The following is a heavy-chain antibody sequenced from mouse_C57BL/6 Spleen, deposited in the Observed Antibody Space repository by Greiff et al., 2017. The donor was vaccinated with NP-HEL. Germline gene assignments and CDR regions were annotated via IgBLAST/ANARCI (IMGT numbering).Heavy chain of an antibody. V-gene: IGHV1-80*01. CDR2: IYPGDGDT. Sequence: VQLQQSGAELVKPGASVKISCKASGYAFSSYWMNWVKQRPGKGLEWIGQIYPGDGDTNSNGKFKGKATLTADKSSSTAYMHLSILTSDDSAVYFCASDYYDLYYAMDYWGQGTSVTVSS. CDR1: GYAFSSYW. D-gene: IGHD2-4*01. CDR3: ASDYYDLYYAMDY. J-gene: IGHJ4*01.